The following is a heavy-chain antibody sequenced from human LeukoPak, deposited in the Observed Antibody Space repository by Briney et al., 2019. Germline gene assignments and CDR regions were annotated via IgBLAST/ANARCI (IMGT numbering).Heavy chain of an antibody. Sequence: TSETLSLTCAVYGGSFSGYYWSWIRQPPGKGLEWIGEINHSGSTNYNPSLKSRVTISVDTSKNQFSLKLSSVTAADTAVYYCASQGYDSSGYLRYWGQGTLVTVSS. CDR3: ASQGYDSSGYLRY. V-gene: IGHV4-34*01. J-gene: IGHJ4*02. CDR2: INHSGST. CDR1: GGSFSGYY. D-gene: IGHD3-22*01.